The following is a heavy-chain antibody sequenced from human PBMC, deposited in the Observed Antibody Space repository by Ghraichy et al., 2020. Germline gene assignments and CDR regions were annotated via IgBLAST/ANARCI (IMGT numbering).Heavy chain of an antibody. CDR1: GYTFTSYG. J-gene: IGHJ5*02. D-gene: IGHD3-22*01. Sequence: ASVKVSCKASGYTFTSYGISWVRQAPGQGLEWMGWISAYNGNTNYAQKLQGRVTMTTDTSTSTAYMELRSLRSDDTAVYYCARDPPYYYDSSGYYPHPNWFDPWGQGTLVTVSS. V-gene: IGHV1-18*04. CDR3: ARDPPYYYDSSGYYPHPNWFDP. CDR2: ISAYNGNT.